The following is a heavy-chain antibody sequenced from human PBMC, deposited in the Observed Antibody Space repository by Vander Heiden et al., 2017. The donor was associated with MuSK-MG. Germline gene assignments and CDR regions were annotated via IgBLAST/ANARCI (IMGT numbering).Heavy chain of an antibody. D-gene: IGHD2-15*01. J-gene: IGHJ4*02. CDR2: ISSSGGST. CDR3: ARAFYGGSYFFDY. Sequence: EVQLVESGGGLVQPGGSLRLSCAASGFTFSSHALHWVRQAPGKGLEYVSAISSSGGSTYYANSVKGRFTISRDNSKNTLYLQMGSLRAEDMAVYYCARAFYGGSYFFDYWGQGTLVTVSS. CDR1: GFTFSSHA. V-gene: IGHV3-64*01.